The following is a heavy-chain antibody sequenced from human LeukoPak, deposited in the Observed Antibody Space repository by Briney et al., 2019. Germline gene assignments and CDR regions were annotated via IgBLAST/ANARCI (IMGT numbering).Heavy chain of an antibody. J-gene: IGHJ4*02. CDR1: GGSISSYY. Sequence: SETLSLTCTVSGGSISSYYWSWIRQTPGKGLEWIGYIYYSGTTNYNPSLRSRVAISLDTSKNQFSLKLSSVTAADTAVYYCARGEPAFSSGWYTYYFDYWGQGTLVTVSS. CDR2: IYYSGTT. V-gene: IGHV4-59*01. CDR3: ARGEPAFSSGWYTYYFDY. D-gene: IGHD6-19*01.